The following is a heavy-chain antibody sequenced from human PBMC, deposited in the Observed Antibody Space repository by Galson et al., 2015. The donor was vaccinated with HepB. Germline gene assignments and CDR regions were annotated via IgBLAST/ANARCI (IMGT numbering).Heavy chain of an antibody. CDR1: GFTLSNYA. CDR2: LSGTGTST. CDR3: AKVLYGSGTYSPLDY. D-gene: IGHD3-10*01. V-gene: IGHV3-23*01. Sequence: SLRLSCAASGFTLSNYAMTWVRQAPGKGLEWVSTLSGTGTSTYYADSVKGRFTISRDKSKNTLYLQMSSLRAEDTAAYYCAKVLYGSGTYSPLDYWGQGTLVTVSS. J-gene: IGHJ4*02.